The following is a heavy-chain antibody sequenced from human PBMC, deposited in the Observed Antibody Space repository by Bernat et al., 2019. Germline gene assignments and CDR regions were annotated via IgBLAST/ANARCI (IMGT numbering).Heavy chain of an antibody. CDR3: AKSRVADPFTFTYYYYYGMDV. V-gene: IGHV3-23*01. Sequence: EVQLLESGGGLVQPGGSLRLSWAASGFTFSSYAMSWVRQAPGKGLEWVSAISGSGGSTYYADSVKGRFTISRDNSKNTLYLQMNSLRAEDTAVYYCAKSRVADPFTFTYYYYYGMDVWGQGTTVTVSS. D-gene: IGHD6-19*01. CDR2: ISGSGGST. CDR1: GFTFSSYA. J-gene: IGHJ6*02.